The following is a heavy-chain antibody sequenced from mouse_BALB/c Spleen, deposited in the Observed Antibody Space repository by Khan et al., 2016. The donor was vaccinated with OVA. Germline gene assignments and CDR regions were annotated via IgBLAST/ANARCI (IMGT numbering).Heavy chain of an antibody. CDR3: ARNYDYDEGLAY. CDR1: GFSLTTYG. J-gene: IGHJ3*01. Sequence: QVQLQQSGPGLVQPSQSLSITCTVSGFSLTTYGVLWVRQSPGKGLEWLGVIWSDGSTDYNAAFISRLSISKDSSKSQVFFKMNSLQVNDTAIYYCARNYDYDEGLAYWGQGTLVTVSA. CDR2: IWSDGST. V-gene: IGHV2-2*02. D-gene: IGHD2-4*01.